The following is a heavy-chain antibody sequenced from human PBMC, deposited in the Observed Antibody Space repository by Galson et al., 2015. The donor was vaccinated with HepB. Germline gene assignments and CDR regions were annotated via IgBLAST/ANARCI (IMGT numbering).Heavy chain of an antibody. Sequence: SVKVSCKAPGGSFSAYTIMWVRQVPGQGLEWMGRIIPSLGVATYARRFQDRVTITADKSTTTSYMEFSSLRPDDTAVNYCARNPPRGWGQGTLVTVSS. D-gene: IGHD1-26*01. CDR2: IIPSLGVA. CDR1: GGSFSAYT. V-gene: IGHV1-69*02. J-gene: IGHJ4*02. CDR3: ARNPPRG.